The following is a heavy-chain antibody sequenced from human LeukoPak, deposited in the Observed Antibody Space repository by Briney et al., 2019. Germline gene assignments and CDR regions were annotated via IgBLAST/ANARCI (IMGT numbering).Heavy chain of an antibody. CDR1: GFVVNSKY. Sequence: GGSLRLSCTASGFVVNSKYMSWIRQAPGKELEWVSVMYSGGTAFYSDSVRGRFTISRDNSKNTLYLQMSGLKVEDTAVYYCARSIPGPHCGGDGCPPTLTPFDLWGQGTLVTVSS. D-gene: IGHD2-21*01. CDR2: MYSGGTA. CDR3: ARSIPGPHCGGDGCPPTLTPFDL. V-gene: IGHV3-53*01. J-gene: IGHJ4*02.